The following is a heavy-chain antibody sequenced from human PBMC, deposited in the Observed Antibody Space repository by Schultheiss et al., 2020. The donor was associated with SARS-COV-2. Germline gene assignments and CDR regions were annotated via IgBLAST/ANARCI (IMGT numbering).Heavy chain of an antibody. CDR1: GFTFSSYS. Sequence: GGSLRLSCAASGFTFSSYSMNWVRQAPGKGLEWVSAISGSGGSTYYADSVKGRFTISRDNSKNTLYLQMSSLRAEDTAVYYCARDRYYYDSSGSYDYWGQGTLATVSS. V-gene: IGHV3-23*01. J-gene: IGHJ4*02. CDR3: ARDRYYYDSSGSYDY. CDR2: ISGSGGST. D-gene: IGHD3-22*01.